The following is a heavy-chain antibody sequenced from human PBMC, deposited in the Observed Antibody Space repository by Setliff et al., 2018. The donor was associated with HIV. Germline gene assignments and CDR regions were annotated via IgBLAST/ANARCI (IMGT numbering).Heavy chain of an antibody. CDR3: AGLVVVSHGGYYFDY. CDR2: IYYNGNT. D-gene: IGHD2-15*01. Sequence: KPSETLSLTCTVSGGSISSHYWSWIRLPPGKGLEWIGTIYYNGNTNYNPSLKSRVAISVDTSKNQFSLKLSSVTAADTAVYYCAGLVVVSHGGYYFDYWGQGTLVTVSS. J-gene: IGHJ4*02. V-gene: IGHV4-59*11. CDR1: GGSISSHY.